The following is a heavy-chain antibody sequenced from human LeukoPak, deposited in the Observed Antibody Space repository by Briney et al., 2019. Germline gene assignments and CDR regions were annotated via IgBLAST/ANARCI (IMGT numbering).Heavy chain of an antibody. CDR2: INHSGST. Sequence: SETLSLTCAVYGVSFSGYYWSWIRQPPGKGLEWIGEINHSGSTNYNPSLKSRVTISVDTSKNQFSLKLSSVTAADTAVYYCARASHKYDFWSGYYYNWFDPWGQGTLVTVSS. J-gene: IGHJ5*02. V-gene: IGHV4-34*01. CDR1: GVSFSGYY. D-gene: IGHD3-3*01. CDR3: ARASHKYDFWSGYYYNWFDP.